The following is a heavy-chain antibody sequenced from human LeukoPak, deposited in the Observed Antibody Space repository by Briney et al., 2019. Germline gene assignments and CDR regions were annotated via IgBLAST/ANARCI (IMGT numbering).Heavy chain of an antibody. Sequence: GGSLRLSCAASGFTFSSYAMSWVRQAPGKGLEWVSAISGSGGSTYYVDSVKGRFTISRDNSKNTLYLQMNSLRAEDTAVYYCAKDLTPVGATPYYFDYWGQGTLVTVSS. D-gene: IGHD1-26*01. CDR1: GFTFSSYA. CDR3: AKDLTPVGATPYYFDY. V-gene: IGHV3-23*01. CDR2: ISGSGGST. J-gene: IGHJ4*02.